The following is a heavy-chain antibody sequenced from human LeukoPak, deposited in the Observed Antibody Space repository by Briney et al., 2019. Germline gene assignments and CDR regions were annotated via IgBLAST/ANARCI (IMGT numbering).Heavy chain of an antibody. CDR3: ARGYTFGGVIARCYFDY. D-gene: IGHD3-16*02. J-gene: IGHJ4*02. V-gene: IGHV3-33*01. CDR1: GFTFSNHG. Sequence: GGSLRPSCAASGFTFSNHGMHWVRQAPGKGLEWVAVIWYDGSKKYYADAVKGRLTISRDNSKNMLYLDMNSLRAEDTAVYYCARGYTFGGVIARCYFDYWGQGTLVTVSS. CDR2: IWYDGSKK.